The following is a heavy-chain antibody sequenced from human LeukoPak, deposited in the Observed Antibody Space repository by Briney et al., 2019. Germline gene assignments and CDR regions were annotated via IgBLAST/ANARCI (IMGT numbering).Heavy chain of an antibody. J-gene: IGHJ3*02. Sequence: PGRTLRLSCAASGFTFSSYSMNWVRQARGKGLEWVSSISGRSTYIYYADSVEGRFTLSRDNAKKSLYLQMNSLRAEDTAVYYCARRGPDAFDIWGQGTTVTVSS. V-gene: IGHV3-21*01. CDR3: ARRGPDAFDI. CDR2: ISGRSTYI. CDR1: GFTFSSYS.